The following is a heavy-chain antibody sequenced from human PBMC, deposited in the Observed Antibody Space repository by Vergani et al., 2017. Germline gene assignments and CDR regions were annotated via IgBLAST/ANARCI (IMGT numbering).Heavy chain of an antibody. CDR2: TWYDGNNK. D-gene: IGHD1-14*01. CDR1: GFTFSSHG. J-gene: IGHJ5*02. V-gene: IGHV3-33*08. CDR3: ARDLRLLYNRFDP. Sequence: QVQLVESGGGVVQPGRSLSLSCAASGFTFSSHGVHWVRQAPGKGLEWVAVTWYDGNNKQYADSVKGRFTISRDNSKSTMYLQMNSLRDEDTGVYYCARDLRLLYNRFDPWGQGTLVTVSS.